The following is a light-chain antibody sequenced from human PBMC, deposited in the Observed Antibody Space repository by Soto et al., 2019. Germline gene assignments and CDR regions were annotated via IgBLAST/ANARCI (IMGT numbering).Light chain of an antibody. CDR3: AAWDDSLSGVV. V-gene: IGLV1-47*01. CDR1: SSNIGSNY. CDR2: WNS. Sequence: QSVLTQTPSASGTPGQMVTISCSGSSSNIGSNYVYWYQQLPGTVPQLLIYWNSERPSGVPDRFSGSKSGTSASLAISGLRSEDEADYYCAAWDDSLSGVVFGGGTKLTVL. J-gene: IGLJ2*01.